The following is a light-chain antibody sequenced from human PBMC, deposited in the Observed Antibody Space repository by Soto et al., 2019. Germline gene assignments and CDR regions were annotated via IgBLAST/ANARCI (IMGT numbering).Light chain of an antibody. CDR2: GAS. V-gene: IGKV3-20*01. J-gene: IGKJ2*01. CDR3: QQYGSSPDT. CDR1: QSVSSSY. Sequence: EIVLTQSPGTLSLSPGERATLSCRASQSVSSSYLAWYQQKPGQAPRLLIYGASSRATGLPDRFSGSGSGTAFTLTISRLEPEDFAVYYCQQYGSSPDTFGQGTKLEIK.